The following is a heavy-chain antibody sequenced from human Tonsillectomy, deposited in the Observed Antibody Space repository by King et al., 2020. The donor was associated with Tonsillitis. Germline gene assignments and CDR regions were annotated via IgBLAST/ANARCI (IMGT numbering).Heavy chain of an antibody. CDR2: IYYSGST. CDR1: GGSISSYY. Sequence: VQLQESGPGLVKPSETLSLTCTVSGGSISSYYWSWIRQPPGKGLEWIGYIYYSGSTNYNPSLKSRVTISVDTSKNQFSLKLSSVTAADTAVYYCARGNYNWGLSNWGQGTLVTVSP. D-gene: IGHD7-27*01. CDR3: ARGNYNWGLSN. V-gene: IGHV4-59*01. J-gene: IGHJ4*02.